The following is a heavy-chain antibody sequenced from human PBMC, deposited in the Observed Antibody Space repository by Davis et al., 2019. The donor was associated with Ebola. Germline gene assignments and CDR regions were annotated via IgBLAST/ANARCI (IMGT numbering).Heavy chain of an antibody. CDR3: ARDLGSSGFDY. Sequence: PSETLSLTCAVYGGSISSYYWSWIRQHPGKGLEWIGYIYYSGSTYYNPSLKSRVTISVDKSKNQFSLKLSSVTAADTAVYYCARDLGSSGFDYWGQGTLVTVSS. CDR2: IYYSGST. J-gene: IGHJ4*02. CDR1: GGSISSYY. D-gene: IGHD3-22*01. V-gene: IGHV4-59*12.